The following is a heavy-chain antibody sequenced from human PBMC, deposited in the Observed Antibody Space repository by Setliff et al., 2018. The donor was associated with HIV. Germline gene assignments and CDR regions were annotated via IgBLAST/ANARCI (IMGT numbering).Heavy chain of an antibody. D-gene: IGHD3-10*01. V-gene: IGHV4-39*01. CDR3: ASRLPLSSGSAFAY. CDR1: GGSISTSSHS. Sequence: SETLSLTCTVSGGSISTSSHSWGWIRQSPGEGLEWVGHINHSRSTFYNPSLKNRVTMSIDTSKNQFSLKLTSVTAADTSVYFCASRLPLSSGSAFAYWGQGTLVTVSS. J-gene: IGHJ4*02. CDR2: INHSRST.